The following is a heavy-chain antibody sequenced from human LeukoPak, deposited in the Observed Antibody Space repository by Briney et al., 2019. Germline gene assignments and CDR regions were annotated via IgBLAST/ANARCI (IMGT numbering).Heavy chain of an antibody. Sequence: GGSLRLSCVASGFNFGSYGIQWVRQAPGKGLEWVAIIWYNGGNKYYEDSVRGRSTVSRDNSKNTAWLQMDSLRVEDTAVYYCARYNSGRGDYWGQGTLVTVSS. J-gene: IGHJ4*02. V-gene: IGHV3-33*01. D-gene: IGHD1-14*01. CDR3: ARYNSGRGDY. CDR1: GFNFGSYG. CDR2: IWYNGGNK.